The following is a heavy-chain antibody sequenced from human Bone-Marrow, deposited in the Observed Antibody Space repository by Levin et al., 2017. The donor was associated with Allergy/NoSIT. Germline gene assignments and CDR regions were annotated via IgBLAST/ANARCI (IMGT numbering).Heavy chain of an antibody. J-gene: IGHJ4*02. CDR3: AGGGPGNFFYNF. CDR2: MSYDGSEK. D-gene: IGHD3-10*01. V-gene: IGHV3-30*03. CDR1: GITFRTYG. Sequence: GESLKISCAASGITFRTYGMHWVRQAPGKGLEWVAGMSYDGSEKDSADSVKGRFTISRDNSKNTLYLQMNSLGTEDTAVYFCAGGGPGNFFYNFWGQGILVTVSS.